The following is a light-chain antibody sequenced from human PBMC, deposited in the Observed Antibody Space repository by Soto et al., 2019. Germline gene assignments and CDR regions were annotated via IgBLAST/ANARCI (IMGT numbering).Light chain of an antibody. J-gene: IGLJ1*01. CDR3: CSYAGTPCV. CDR1: RSDVGGYNY. V-gene: IGLV2-11*01. Sequence: QSALTQPRSVSASPGQSVTISCTGTRSDVGGYNYVSWYQHHPGKAPKLMIYGVSERPSGVPDRFSGSKSGNTASLTISGLQAEDESDYSCCSYAGTPCVFGTGTKLTVL. CDR2: GVS.